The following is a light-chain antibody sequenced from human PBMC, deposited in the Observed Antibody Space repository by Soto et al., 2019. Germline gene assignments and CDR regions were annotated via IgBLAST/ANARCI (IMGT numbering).Light chain of an antibody. CDR2: EVS. V-gene: IGLV2-14*01. J-gene: IGLJ2*01. CDR3: SSYTSSSTHVV. Sequence: QSVLTQPASVSGSPGQSITISCTGTSSDVGGYNYVSWYQQHPGKAPKLMIYEVSNRPSGVSNRFSGSKSGNTASLTISGLQAEDEADYYSSSYTSSSTHVVFGGGTQLTVL. CDR1: SSDVGGYNY.